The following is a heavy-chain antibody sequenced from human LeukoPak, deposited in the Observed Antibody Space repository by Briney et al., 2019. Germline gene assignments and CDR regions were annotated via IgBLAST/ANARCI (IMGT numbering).Heavy chain of an antibody. V-gene: IGHV3-74*01. Sequence: GRSLRLSCAASGFTFSSYWMHWVRQAPGKGLVWVSRINTDGSSTSYADSVKGRFTISRDNAKNSLYLQMNSLRAEDTALYYCAKDITTTVTSETFDYWGQGTLVTVSS. CDR1: GFTFSSYW. CDR3: AKDITTTVTSETFDY. CDR2: INTDGSST. D-gene: IGHD4-17*01. J-gene: IGHJ4*02.